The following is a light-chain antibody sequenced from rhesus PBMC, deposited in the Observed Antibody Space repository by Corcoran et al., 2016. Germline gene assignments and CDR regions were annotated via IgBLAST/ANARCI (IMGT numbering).Light chain of an antibody. CDR3: QQRKGYPLT. V-gene: IGKV1-33*01. Sequence: DIHMTQSPSSLSASVGDKVSITCRASQDISNALAWFQQKPGKAPQLLNYAASILQSGVPSRFSGSGSRTDFTLTISSLQPEDFAVYYCQQRKGYPLTFGGGTEVAIK. J-gene: IGKJ4*01. CDR1: QDISNA. CDR2: AAS.